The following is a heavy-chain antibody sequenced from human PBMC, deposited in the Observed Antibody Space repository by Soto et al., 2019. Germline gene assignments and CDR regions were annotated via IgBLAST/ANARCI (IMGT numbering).Heavy chain of an antibody. D-gene: IGHD3-22*01. CDR3: TTDPVTMIVVVPSSG. J-gene: IGHJ4*02. Sequence: GGSLRLSCAASGFTFSNAWMSWVRQAPGKGLEWVGRIKSKTDGGTTDYAAPVKGRFTISRDGSKNTLYLQMNSLKTEDTAVYYCTTDPVTMIVVVPSSGWGQGTLVTVSS. V-gene: IGHV3-15*01. CDR2: IKSKTDGGTT. CDR1: GFTFSNAW.